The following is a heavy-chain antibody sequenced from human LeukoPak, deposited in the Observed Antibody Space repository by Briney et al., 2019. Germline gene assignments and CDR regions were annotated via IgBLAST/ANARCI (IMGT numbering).Heavy chain of an antibody. V-gene: IGHV3-53*01. CDR2: IYSGGST. CDR1: GFTVSSNY. Sequence: GGSLRLSCAASGFTVSSNYMSWVRQAPGKGLEWVSVIYSGGSTYYADSVKGRFTISRDNSKNTLYLQMNSLRAEDTAVYYCARAIAAAALDYWGQGTLVTVSS. D-gene: IGHD6-13*01. J-gene: IGHJ4*02. CDR3: ARAIAAAALDY.